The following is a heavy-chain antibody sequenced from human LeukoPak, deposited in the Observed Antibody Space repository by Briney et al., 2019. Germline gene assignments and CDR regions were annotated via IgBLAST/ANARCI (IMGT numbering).Heavy chain of an antibody. Sequence: SETLSLTCTVSGGSISSGGYCWSWIRQHPGKGLEWIGYIYYSGSTYYNPSLKSRVTISVDTSKNQFSLKLSSVTAADTAVYYCARDRGGDYYYDSSGWFDYWGQGTLVTVSS. CDR1: GGSISSGGYC. CDR3: ARDRGGDYYYDSSGWFDY. CDR2: IYYSGST. V-gene: IGHV4-31*03. J-gene: IGHJ4*02. D-gene: IGHD3-22*01.